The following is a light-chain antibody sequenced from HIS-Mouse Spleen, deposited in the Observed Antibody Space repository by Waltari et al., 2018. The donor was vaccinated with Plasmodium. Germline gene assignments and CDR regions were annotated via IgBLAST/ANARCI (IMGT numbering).Light chain of an antibody. CDR1: SIDVGAYNY. V-gene: IGLV2-8*01. CDR2: EVS. CDR3: SSYAGSNNLV. J-gene: IGLJ2*01. Sequence: QSALTQPPSASGSPGQSVTISCTGTSIDVGAYNYVSWYQQHPGKAPKLMIYEVSKRPSGVPDRFSGSKSGNTASLTVSGLQAEDEADYYCSSYAGSNNLVFGGGTKLTVL.